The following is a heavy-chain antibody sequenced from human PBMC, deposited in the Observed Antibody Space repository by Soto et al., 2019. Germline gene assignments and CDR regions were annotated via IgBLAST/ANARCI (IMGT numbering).Heavy chain of an antibody. Sequence: EVQLVESGGGLVKPGGSLRLSCAASGFTFSNAWMSWVRQAPGKGLGWVGRIKSKTDGGTTDYAAPVKGRFTLSMDDSKNTLYLQMNSLKTEDTAVYYCFRYALDYWGQGTLVTVSS. CDR2: IKSKTDGGTT. J-gene: IGHJ4*02. CDR1: GFTFSNAW. V-gene: IGHV3-15*01. D-gene: IGHD1-1*01. CDR3: FRYALDY.